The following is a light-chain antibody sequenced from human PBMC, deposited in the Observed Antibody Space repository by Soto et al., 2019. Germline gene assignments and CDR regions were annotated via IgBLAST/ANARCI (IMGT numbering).Light chain of an antibody. Sequence: DNVMTQSPDSLAVSLGERATINCKSSQSILYSSNNQNYLAWYQQKPGQPPKLLISWASTREPGVPDRFSGSGSGTDFTLTISSLQAEDVAVYYCLQYYSTPLTFAGGTKVEIK. V-gene: IGKV4-1*01. CDR1: QSILYSSNNQNY. CDR2: WAS. J-gene: IGKJ4*01. CDR3: LQYYSTPLT.